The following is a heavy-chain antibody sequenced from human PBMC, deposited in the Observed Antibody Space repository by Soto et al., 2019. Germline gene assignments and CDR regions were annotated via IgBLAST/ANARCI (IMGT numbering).Heavy chain of an antibody. Sequence: GGSLRLSCAASGFTFSSYAMSWVRQAPGKGLEWVSAISGSGGSTYYADSVKGRFTISRDNSKNTLYLQMNSLRAEDTAVYYCAKFSPGGYYYGSGKNNKNYYYYYYMDVWGKGTTVTVSS. V-gene: IGHV3-23*01. CDR1: GFTFSSYA. CDR3: AKFSPGGYYYGSGKNNKNYYYYYYMDV. CDR2: ISGSGGST. D-gene: IGHD3-10*01. J-gene: IGHJ6*03.